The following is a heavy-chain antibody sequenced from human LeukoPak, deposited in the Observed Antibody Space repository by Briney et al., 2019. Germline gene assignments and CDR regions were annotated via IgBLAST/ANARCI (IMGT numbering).Heavy chain of an antibody. J-gene: IGHJ4*02. D-gene: IGHD1-26*01. CDR3: ARDLHWGASDF. Sequence: GGSLRLSCAASGFTFNNHWMHWVRQVPGKGLVWVSRISNDGTGKVYADSVRGRFTISRDNAKNTLYLQMDSLRADDTAVYYCARDLHWGASDFWGQGTLVTVSS. V-gene: IGHV3-74*01. CDR1: GFTFNNHW. CDR2: ISNDGTGK.